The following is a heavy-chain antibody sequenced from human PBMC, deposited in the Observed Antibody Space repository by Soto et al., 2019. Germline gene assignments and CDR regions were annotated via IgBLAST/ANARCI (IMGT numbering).Heavy chain of an antibody. Sequence: QLQLQESGSGLVKPSQTLSLTCAVSGGSISSGGYSWSWIRQPPGKGLEWIGYIYHSGSTYYNPSLKVRVTISVARAVHRFSLTLSSVTAADPAVYYCAAGGGLPRYYWGQGTLVTVSS. CDR3: AAGGGLPRYY. J-gene: IGHJ4*02. D-gene: IGHD5-12*01. CDR1: GGSISSGGYS. CDR2: IYHSGST. V-gene: IGHV4-30-2*01.